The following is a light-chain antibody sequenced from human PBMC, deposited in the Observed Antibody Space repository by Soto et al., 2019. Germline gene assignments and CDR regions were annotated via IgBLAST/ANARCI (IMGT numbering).Light chain of an antibody. Sequence: QSALTQPASGSGCPGQSITISCTGTSSDVGSYNLVSWYQQHPGKAPKLMIYEVSKRPSGVSNRFSGSKSGNTASLTISGLEAEDEADYYCCSYAGVVFGGGTKLTVL. CDR1: SSDVGSYNL. CDR2: EVS. CDR3: CSYAGVV. J-gene: IGLJ2*01. V-gene: IGLV2-23*02.